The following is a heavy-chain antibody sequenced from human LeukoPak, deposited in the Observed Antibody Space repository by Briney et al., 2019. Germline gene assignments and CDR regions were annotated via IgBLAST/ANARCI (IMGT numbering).Heavy chain of an antibody. J-gene: IGHJ2*01. CDR3: ARKAASNWYFDL. CDR1: GVSISSYY. Sequence: SETLSLTCAVSGVSISSYYWTWILQPAGKGLEWLGLIYTSGTTNYNPSVKSRVTMSVDTSKNQFSLKLNSVTAADTAVYYCARKAASNWYFDLWGRGTLVTVSS. V-gene: IGHV4-4*07. D-gene: IGHD6-13*01. CDR2: IYTSGTT.